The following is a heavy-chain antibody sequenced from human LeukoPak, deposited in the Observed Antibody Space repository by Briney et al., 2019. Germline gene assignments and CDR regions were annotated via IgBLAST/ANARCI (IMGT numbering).Heavy chain of an antibody. D-gene: IGHD1-26*01. CDR3: RGPSTGSNPDY. Sequence: PSETLSLTCTVSGGSISGSSYYWGWIRQPPGKGLEWIGSIYYSGSTYYNPSLKSRVTISVDTSKNQFSLKLSSVTAADTAVYYCRGPSTGSNPDYWGQGTLVTVSS. CDR2: IYYSGST. J-gene: IGHJ4*02. V-gene: IGHV4-39*01. CDR1: GGSISGSSYY.